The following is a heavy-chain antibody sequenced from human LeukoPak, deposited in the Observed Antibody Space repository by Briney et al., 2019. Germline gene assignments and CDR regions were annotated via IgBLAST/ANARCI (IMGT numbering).Heavy chain of an antibody. D-gene: IGHD3-3*01. J-gene: IGHJ4*02. CDR3: AKDGKRFLEWLYG. CDR2: IRYDGSNK. V-gene: IGHV3-30*02. CDR1: GFTFSSYA. Sequence: GGSLRLSCAASGFTFSSYAMTWVRQAPGKGLEWVAFIRYDGSNKYYADSVKGRFTISRDNSKNTLYLQMNSLRAEDTAVYYCAKDGKRFLEWLYGWGQGTLVTVSS.